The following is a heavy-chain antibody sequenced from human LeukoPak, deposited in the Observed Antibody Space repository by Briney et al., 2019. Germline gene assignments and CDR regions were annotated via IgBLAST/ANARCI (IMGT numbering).Heavy chain of an antibody. CDR2: IYHSGST. V-gene: IGHV4-4*02. Sequence: PSETLSLTCAVSGGSISSSNWWSWVRQPPGKGLEWIGEIYHSGSTNYNPSLKSRVTISVDKSKNQFSLKLSSVTAADTAVYYCARRKAVRPRDYYFDYWGQGTLVTVSS. J-gene: IGHJ4*02. D-gene: IGHD6-6*01. CDR3: ARRKAVRPRDYYFDY. CDR1: GGSISSSNW.